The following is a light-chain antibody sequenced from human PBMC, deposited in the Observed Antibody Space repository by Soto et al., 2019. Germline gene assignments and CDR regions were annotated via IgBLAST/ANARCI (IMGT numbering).Light chain of an antibody. V-gene: IGLV1-40*01. CDR3: QSYGDSLSDYV. CDR1: NSNIGAGYD. CDR2: GDS. J-gene: IGLJ1*01. Sequence: QSVLTQPPSVSGAPGQRVTISCTGSNSNIGAGYDVHWYQQLPGTAPKLLIYGDSNRPSGVPDRFSGSKSGTSASLTITGLQAEDEADYYCQSYGDSLSDYVFGTGTKVTVL.